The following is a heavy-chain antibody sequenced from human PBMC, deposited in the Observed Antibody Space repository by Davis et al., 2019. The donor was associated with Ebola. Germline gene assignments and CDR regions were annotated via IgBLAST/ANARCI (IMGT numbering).Heavy chain of an antibody. CDR3: ATDRNWDFDY. CDR1: GGFFSGSY. Sequence: GSLRLSCAVYGGFFSGSYWGWIRQPPRKGLEWIGSIYYSGSTYYNPSLKSRVTISLDTSKNQFSLKLSSVTAADTAVYYCATDRNWDFDYWGQGTLVTVSS. D-gene: IGHD7-27*01. CDR2: IYYSGST. V-gene: IGHV4-34*01. J-gene: IGHJ4*02.